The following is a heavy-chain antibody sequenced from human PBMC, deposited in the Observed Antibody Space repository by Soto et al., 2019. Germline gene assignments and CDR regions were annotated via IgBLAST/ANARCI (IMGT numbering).Heavy chain of an antibody. CDR1: GYTFTSYY. CDR3: ARSRIEDSWFDP. J-gene: IGHJ5*02. CDR2: IIPIFGTA. Sequence: GASVKVSCKASGYTFTSYYMHWVRQAPGQGLEWMGGIIPIFGTANYAQKFQGRVTITADESTSTAYMELSSLRSEDTAVYYCARSRIEDSWFDPWGQGTLVTVSS. V-gene: IGHV1-69*13. D-gene: IGHD2-15*01.